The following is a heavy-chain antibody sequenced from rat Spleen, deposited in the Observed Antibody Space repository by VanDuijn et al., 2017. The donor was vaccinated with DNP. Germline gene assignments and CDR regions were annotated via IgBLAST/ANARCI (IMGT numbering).Heavy chain of an antibody. CDR3: TTTNNWFAY. J-gene: IGHJ3*01. V-gene: IGHV5-7*01. CDR2: INYDGRNT. CDR1: EFNFNTYD. Sequence: EVQLVQSGGGLVQPGGSMKLSCAASEFNFNTYDMAWVRLAPKKGLEWVANINYDGRNTNFRDSVRGRFTISRDNAATTLYLHMDSLTSEDTATYYCTTTNNWFAYWGRGTLVTVSS.